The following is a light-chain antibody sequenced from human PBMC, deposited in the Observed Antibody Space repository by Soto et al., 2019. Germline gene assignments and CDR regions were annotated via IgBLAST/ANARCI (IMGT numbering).Light chain of an antibody. J-gene: IGLJ3*02. V-gene: IGLV4-69*01. CDR3: QTWATGIRV. Sequence: QLVLTQSPSASASLGASVKLTCTLSSGHNSFAIAWHQQQPEKGPRYLMKLNSDGSHTKGDGIPDRFSGSSSGAERYLTISSLQSEDEADYYCQTWATGIRVFGGGTK. CDR2: LNSDGSH. CDR1: SGHNSFA.